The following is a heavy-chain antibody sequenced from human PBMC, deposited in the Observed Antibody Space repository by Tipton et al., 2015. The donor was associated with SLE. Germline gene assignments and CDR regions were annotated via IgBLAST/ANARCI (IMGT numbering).Heavy chain of an antibody. D-gene: IGHD6-6*01. CDR2: ISYDGSNE. CDR3: AKRRIAARLGGGYWYFDL. J-gene: IGHJ2*01. V-gene: IGHV3-30-3*02. CDR1: GFTFSSYA. Sequence: SLRLSCAASGFTFSSYAMEWVRQAPGKGLEWVAVISYDGSNEHYADSVKGRFTISRDNSKNTLYLEMNSLRAEDTAVYYCAKRRIAARLGGGYWYFDLWGRGTLVTVSS.